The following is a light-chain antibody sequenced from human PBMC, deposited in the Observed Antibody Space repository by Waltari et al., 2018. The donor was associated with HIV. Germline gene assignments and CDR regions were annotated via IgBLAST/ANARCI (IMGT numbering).Light chain of an antibody. J-gene: IGLJ2*01. CDR3: SSYTTTNTII. Sequence: QSALTQPASVSGSPGQSITISCTGTSSDIGAYEYVSWYRQHPDKAPQLLIYDVFYRPSGVSHRFSGSTSGNTASLTISGLQAEDEAVYSCSSYTTTNTIIFGGGTKLTVL. CDR2: DVF. V-gene: IGLV2-14*03. CDR1: SSDIGAYEY.